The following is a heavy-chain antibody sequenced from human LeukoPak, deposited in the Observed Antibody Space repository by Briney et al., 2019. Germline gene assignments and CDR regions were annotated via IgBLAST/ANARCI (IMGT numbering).Heavy chain of an antibody. V-gene: IGHV3-53*01. Sequence: PGGSLRLSCAASGFTVSSNYMSWVRQAPGKGLEWVSVIYSGGSTYYADSVKGRFTISRDNSKNTLYLQMNSLRAEDTAVYYCARTKYGGFFDYWGQGTLVTVSS. CDR2: IYSGGST. J-gene: IGHJ4*02. CDR3: ARTKYGGFFDY. CDR1: GFTVSSNY. D-gene: IGHD5-12*01.